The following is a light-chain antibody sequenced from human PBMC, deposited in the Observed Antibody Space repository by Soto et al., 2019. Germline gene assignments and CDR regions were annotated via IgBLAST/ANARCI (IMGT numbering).Light chain of an antibody. CDR3: TSYTSSSTLDV. J-gene: IGLJ1*01. V-gene: IGLV2-14*01. CDR2: EVS. CDR1: SSDVGGYNY. Sequence: QSALTQPASVSGSPGQSITISCTGNSSDVGGYNYVSWYQQHPGKAPKLIIYEVSNRPTGVSNRFSGSKSGHTASLTISGLQSEDEADYFCTSYTSSSTLDVFGTGTKLTVL.